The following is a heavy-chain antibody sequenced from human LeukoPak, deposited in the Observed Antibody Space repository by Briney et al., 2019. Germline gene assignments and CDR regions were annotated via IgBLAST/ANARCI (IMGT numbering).Heavy chain of an antibody. CDR1: GGTFSSYA. CDR3: ARGGLGAYCSSTSCYTETYHDAFDI. Sequence: SVKVSCKASGGTFSSYAISWVRQAPGQGLEWMRGIIPIFGTANYAQKFQGRVTITADESTSTAYMELSSLRSEDTAVYYCARGGLGAYCSSTSCYTETYHDAFDIWGQGTMVTVSS. D-gene: IGHD2-2*02. J-gene: IGHJ3*02. CDR2: IIPIFGTA. V-gene: IGHV1-69*01.